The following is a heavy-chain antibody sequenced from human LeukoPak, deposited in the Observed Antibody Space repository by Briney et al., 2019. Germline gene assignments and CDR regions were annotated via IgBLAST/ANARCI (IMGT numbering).Heavy chain of an antibody. V-gene: IGHV3-53*04. CDR1: GFTVSSNY. CDR2: IFSGGTT. D-gene: IGHD2-2*01. CDR3: ARGDCSSTSCYGYYYYYGMDV. J-gene: IGHJ6*02. Sequence: PGGSLRLSCAASGFTVSSNYMSWVRQAPGKGLEWVSVIFSGGTTYYADSVKGRFTISRHNSENTLYLQMNSLRGEDTAVYYCARGDCSSTSCYGYYYYYGMDVWGQGTTVTVSS.